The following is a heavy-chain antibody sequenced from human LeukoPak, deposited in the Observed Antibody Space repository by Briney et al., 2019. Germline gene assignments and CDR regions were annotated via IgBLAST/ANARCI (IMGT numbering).Heavy chain of an antibody. CDR1: GFTFSNYG. J-gene: IGHJ4*02. D-gene: IGHD6-19*01. V-gene: IGHV3-15*01. Sequence: GGSLRLSCAASGFTFSNYGMHWVRQAPGKGLEWVGRIKSRIDGGTTDFVAPVRGRFTISRDDSKSTLYLQMDSLKTEDTAVYYCAKDLPYTSGWALKYWGQGTLVTVSS. CDR2: IKSRIDGGTT. CDR3: AKDLPYTSGWALKY.